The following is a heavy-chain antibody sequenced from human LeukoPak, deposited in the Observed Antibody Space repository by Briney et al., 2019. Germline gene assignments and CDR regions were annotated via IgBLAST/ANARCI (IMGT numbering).Heavy chain of an antibody. J-gene: IGHJ5*02. D-gene: IGHD2-15*01. Sequence: QSGGSLRLSCAVSGFTFSSFGIHWVRQAPGKGLEWVAVISYDGSNKYYADSVKGRFTISRDNSKNTLYLQIDSLRAEDTALYYCAKSSSGGSCYSVGGCWFDPWGQGTLVTVSS. CDR1: GFTFSSFG. V-gene: IGHV3-30*18. CDR2: ISYDGSNK. CDR3: AKSSSGGSCYSVGGCWFDP.